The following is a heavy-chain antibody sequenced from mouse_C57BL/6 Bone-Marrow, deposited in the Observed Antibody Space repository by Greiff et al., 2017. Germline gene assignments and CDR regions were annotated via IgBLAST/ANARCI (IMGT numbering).Heavy chain of an antibody. CDR2: INPGSGGT. D-gene: IGHD2-4*01. CDR3: ARRGFYYYYDCLYAMDY. V-gene: IGHV1-54*01. CDR1: GYAFTNYF. J-gene: IGHJ4*01. Sequence: VQLQQSGAELVRPGTSVKVSCKASGYAFTNYFIEWVKQRPGQGLEWIGVINPGSGGTNYNEKFKGKATLTADKSSSTADMQLSSLTSEDSPVYFGARRGFYYYYDCLYAMDYWGQGTSVTVSS.